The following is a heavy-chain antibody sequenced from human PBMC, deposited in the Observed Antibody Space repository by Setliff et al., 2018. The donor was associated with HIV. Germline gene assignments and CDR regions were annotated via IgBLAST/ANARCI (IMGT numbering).Heavy chain of an antibody. CDR3: ARLRVVTFFGVAHQAPGYMDV. J-gene: IGHJ6*03. D-gene: IGHD3-3*01. V-gene: IGHV4-39*01. CDR1: GDSISSSSFY. Sequence: SETLSLTCTVSGDSISSSSFYWGWIRQPPGKGLECIGTIYYSGSTNYNPSLKSRVTISVDTSKNQFSLKLTSVTAADTAVYYCARLRVVTFFGVAHQAPGYMDVWGKGTTVTVSS. CDR2: IYYSGST.